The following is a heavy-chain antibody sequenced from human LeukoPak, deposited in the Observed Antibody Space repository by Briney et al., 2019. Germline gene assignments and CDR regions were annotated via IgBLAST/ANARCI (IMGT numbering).Heavy chain of an antibody. Sequence: PGGSLRLSCAASGFTFSSYAMSWVRQAPGKGLKWVSAISGSGGSTYYADSVKGRFTISRDNSKNTLYLQMNSLRAEDTAVYYCAKDIWNCGGDCYSYYFDYWGQGTLVTVSS. D-gene: IGHD2-21*02. CDR2: ISGSGGST. J-gene: IGHJ4*02. CDR1: GFTFSSYA. V-gene: IGHV3-23*01. CDR3: AKDIWNCGGDCYSYYFDY.